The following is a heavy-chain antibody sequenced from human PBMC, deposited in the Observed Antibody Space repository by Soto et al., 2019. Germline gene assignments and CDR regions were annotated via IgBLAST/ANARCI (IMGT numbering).Heavy chain of an antibody. V-gene: IGHV3-74*01. Sequence: EVQLVESGGGLVQPGGSLRLSCAASGFTFSRYWIHWVRQAPGKGLVWVSRINSDGSSTTYADSVKGRFTISRDNAKNTLYLQMTSLRAEDTAVYYCASEEIFGVVIDAFDIWGQGTMVTVSS. D-gene: IGHD3-3*01. J-gene: IGHJ3*02. CDR3: ASEEIFGVVIDAFDI. CDR1: GFTFSRYW. CDR2: INSDGSST.